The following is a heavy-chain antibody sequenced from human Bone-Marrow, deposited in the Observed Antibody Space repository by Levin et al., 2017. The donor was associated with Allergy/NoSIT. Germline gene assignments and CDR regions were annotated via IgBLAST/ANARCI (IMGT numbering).Heavy chain of an antibody. CDR1: GGSISSSSYY. CDR3: ARHRTYYYDSSGYYPLDYDYYGMDV. J-gene: IGHJ6*02. D-gene: IGHD3-22*01. V-gene: IGHV4-39*07. CDR2: IYYSGST. Sequence: PSETLSLTCTVSGGSISSSSYYWGWIRQPPGKGLEWIGSIYYSGSTYYNPSLKSRVTISVDTSKNQFSLKLSSVTAADTAVYYCARHRTYYYDSSGYYPLDYDYYGMDVWGQGTTVTVSS.